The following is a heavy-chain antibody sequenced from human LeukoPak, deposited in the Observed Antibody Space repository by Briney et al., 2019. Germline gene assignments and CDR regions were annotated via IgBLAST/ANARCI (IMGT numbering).Heavy chain of an antibody. CDR2: LLYNGNT. Sequence: SETLSLTCTVAGGSISSDVHYWDWIRQAPGKGLEWIGSLLYNGNTWYNPSLESRVTISVDTSEDQFSLRLTSVNAADTALYFCTGRGSGNGETYAGMDVWGPGTSVTVSS. CDR3: TGRGSGNGETYAGMDV. J-gene: IGHJ6*02. D-gene: IGHD2-8*01. CDR1: GGSISSDVHY. V-gene: IGHV4-39*01.